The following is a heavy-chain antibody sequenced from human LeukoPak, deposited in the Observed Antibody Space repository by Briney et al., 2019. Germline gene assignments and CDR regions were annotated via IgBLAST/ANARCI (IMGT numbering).Heavy chain of an antibody. V-gene: IGHV1-2*02. CDR3: ARTYEKKATMGAFHY. J-gene: IGHJ4*02. Sequence: ASVKVSCKASGYTFSGYYMQWARQAPGQGPEWMGWINPKNGGTNYAQKFQGRVTLTRDTSISTAYMELSGLRSDDTAVYYCARTYEKKATMGAFHYWGQGTLVTVSS. CDR2: INPKNGGT. CDR1: GYTFSGYY. D-gene: IGHD5-24*01.